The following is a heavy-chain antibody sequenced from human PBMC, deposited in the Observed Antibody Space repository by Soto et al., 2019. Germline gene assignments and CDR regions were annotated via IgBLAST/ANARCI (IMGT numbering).Heavy chain of an antibody. CDR2: IRAGVGST. J-gene: IGHJ4*02. CDR1: GFTFSSYD. D-gene: IGHD1-1*01. V-gene: IGHV3-23*01. Sequence: GSLRLSCAASGFTFSSYDMTWVRQAPGKGLEWVSVIRAGVGSTYYADSVKGRFTISRDNSKNTLYLQMNSLRAEDTAVYYCAGGTSIAFWGQGTLVTVSS. CDR3: AGGTSIAF.